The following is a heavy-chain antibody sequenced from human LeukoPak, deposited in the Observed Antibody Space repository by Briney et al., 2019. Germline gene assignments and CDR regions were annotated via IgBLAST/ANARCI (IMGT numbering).Heavy chain of an antibody. V-gene: IGHV1-69*04. J-gene: IGHJ4*02. D-gene: IGHD3-22*01. CDR3: ARDLPQNDYYDSSGYLDY. CDR2: IIPILGIA. CDR1: GGTFSSYA. Sequence: SVKVSCKASGGTFSSYAISWVRQAPGQGLEWMGRIIPILGIANYAQKFQGRVTITADKSTSTAYMELSSLRSEGTAVYYCARDLPQNDYYDSSGYLDYWGQGTLVTVSS.